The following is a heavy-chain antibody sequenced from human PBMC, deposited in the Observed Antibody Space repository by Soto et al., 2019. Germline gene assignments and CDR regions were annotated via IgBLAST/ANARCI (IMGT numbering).Heavy chain of an antibody. CDR2: ISAYNGNT. D-gene: IGHD3-3*01. J-gene: IGHJ6*02. Sequence: ASVKVSCKASGYTFTSYGISWVRQAPGQGLEWMGWISAYNGNTNYAQKLQGRVTMTTDTSTSTAYMELRSLRSDDTAVYYCARVDSTIFGVVIKPDGMDVWGQGTTVTVSS. CDR1: GYTFTSYG. CDR3: ARVDSTIFGVVIKPDGMDV. V-gene: IGHV1-18*01.